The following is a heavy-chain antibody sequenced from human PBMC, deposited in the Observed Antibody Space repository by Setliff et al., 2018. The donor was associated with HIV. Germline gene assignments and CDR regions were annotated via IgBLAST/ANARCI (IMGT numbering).Heavy chain of an antibody. D-gene: IGHD4-17*01. CDR3: ARHKNGAYSLDS. Sequence: GESLKISCKASGYKFTGYWINRVRQMPGKGLEWMGRIDPSDSYVDYSPSFQGHVTISIDKSVSSAHLQWSSLKASDTAMYYCARHKNGAYSLDSWGQGTLVTVS. J-gene: IGHJ4*02. CDR2: IDPSDSYV. CDR1: GYKFTGYW. V-gene: IGHV5-10-1*01.